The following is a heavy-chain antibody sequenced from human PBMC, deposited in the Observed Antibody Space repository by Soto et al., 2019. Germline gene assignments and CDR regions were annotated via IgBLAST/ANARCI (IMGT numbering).Heavy chain of an antibody. V-gene: IGHV4-4*02. J-gene: IGHJ4*02. CDR3: AHRPIVGAAI. D-gene: IGHD1-26*01. CDR2: IFHSGST. Sequence: QVQLQESGPGLVKPSGTLSLTCAVFGGSISNSNWWTWVRQPPGKGLDWIGEIFHSGSTNYNSSLMGRVTISVDKANNPFSLKLSSVTAGDTAVYYCAHRPIVGAAIWGQGTLVTVSS. CDR1: GGSISNSNW.